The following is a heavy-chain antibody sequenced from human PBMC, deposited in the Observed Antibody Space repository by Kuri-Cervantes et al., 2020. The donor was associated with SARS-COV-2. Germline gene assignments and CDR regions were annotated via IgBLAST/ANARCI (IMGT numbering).Heavy chain of an antibody. D-gene: IGHD3-16*02. CDR2: INAGNGNT. J-gene: IGHJ6*02. V-gene: IGHV1-3*01. CDR1: GYTFTSYA. Sequence: ASVKVSCKASGYTFTSYAMHWVRQAPGQRLEWMGWINAGNGNTKYSQKFQGRVTITRDTSASTAYMELSSLRSEDTAVYYCARLRLGELSLSDDYYYYGMDVWGQGTMVTVSS. CDR3: ARLRLGELSLSDDYYYYGMDV.